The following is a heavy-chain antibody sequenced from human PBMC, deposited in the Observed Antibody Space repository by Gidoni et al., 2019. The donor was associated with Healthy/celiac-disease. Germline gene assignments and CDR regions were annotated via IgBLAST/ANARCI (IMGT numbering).Heavy chain of an antibody. CDR1: GGTFSSSA. CDR3: ARNLWDRVRGVIDTQPFDY. J-gene: IGHJ4*02. D-gene: IGHD3-10*01. CDR2: IIPIFGTA. Sequence: QVQLVQSGAEVKKPGSSVKVSCKASGGTFSSSAISWVRQAPGQGLEWMGGIIPIFGTANYAQKFQGRVTITADESTSTAYMELSSLRSEDTAVYYCARNLWDRVRGVIDTQPFDYWGQGTLVTVSS. V-gene: IGHV1-69*01.